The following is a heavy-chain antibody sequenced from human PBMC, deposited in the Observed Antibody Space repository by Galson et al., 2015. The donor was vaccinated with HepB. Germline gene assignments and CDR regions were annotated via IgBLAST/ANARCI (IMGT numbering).Heavy chain of an antibody. CDR1: GGSITTSTYY. J-gene: IGHJ5*02. V-gene: IGHV4-39*01. Sequence: LSLTCTFSGGSITTSTYYWGWIRQPPGKGLEWIGSIHSSGSAYFHPSLESRVTMSVDTSKNQFSLRLSSVTAADTAVYYCAAPEAYRNTWAGNWFDPWGQGTLVTVSS. D-gene: IGHD6-13*01. CDR2: IHSSGSA. CDR3: AAPEAYRNTWAGNWFDP.